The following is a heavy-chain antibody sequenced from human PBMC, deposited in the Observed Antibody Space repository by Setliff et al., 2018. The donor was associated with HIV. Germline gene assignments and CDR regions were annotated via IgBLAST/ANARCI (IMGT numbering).Heavy chain of an antibody. J-gene: IGHJ3*02. V-gene: IGHV4-61*09. D-gene: IGHD1-26*01. CDR1: GGSISSGSYY. Sequence: SETLSLTCTVSGGSISSGSYYWSWVRQPAGKGLEWIGHIYTSGSTNYNPSLKSRVTISVDTSKTQFSLRLSSVTAADTAVYYCARASVGATGLYAFDIWGQGTRVTVSS. CDR2: IYTSGST. CDR3: ARASVGATGLYAFDI.